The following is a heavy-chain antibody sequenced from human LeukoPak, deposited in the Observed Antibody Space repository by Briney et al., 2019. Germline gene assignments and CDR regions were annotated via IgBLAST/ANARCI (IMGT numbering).Heavy chain of an antibody. V-gene: IGHV3-30*18. Sequence: PGGSLRLSCAASGFTFSSYSMNWVRQAPGKGLEWVAVISYDGSNKYYADSVKGRFTISRDNSKNTLYLQMNSLRAEDTAVYYCAKDDNIVGATSNFDYWGQGTLVTVSS. J-gene: IGHJ4*02. D-gene: IGHD1-26*01. CDR2: ISYDGSNK. CDR1: GFTFSSYS. CDR3: AKDDNIVGATSNFDY.